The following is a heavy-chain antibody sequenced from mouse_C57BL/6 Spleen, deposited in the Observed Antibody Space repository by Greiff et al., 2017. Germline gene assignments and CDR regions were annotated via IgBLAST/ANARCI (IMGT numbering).Heavy chain of an antibody. D-gene: IGHD3-2*02. J-gene: IGHJ4*01. Sequence: QVQLQQSGAELVRPGASVTLSCKASGYTFTDYEMHWVKQTPVHGLEWIGAIVPETGGTAYNQKFKGKAILTADKSSSTAYMELRSLTSEDSAVYYCTRTAQATEAMDYWGQGTSVTGSS. CDR3: TRTAQATEAMDY. CDR2: IVPETGGT. V-gene: IGHV1-15*01. CDR1: GYTFTDYE.